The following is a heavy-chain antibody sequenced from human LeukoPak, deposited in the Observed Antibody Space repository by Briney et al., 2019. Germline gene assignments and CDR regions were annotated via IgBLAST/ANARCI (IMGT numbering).Heavy chain of an antibody. V-gene: IGHV1-18*01. CDR1: GYTFTSHG. J-gene: IGHJ3*02. D-gene: IGHD3-10*01. CDR2: ISAYNGNT. Sequence: GASVKVSCKASGYTFTSHGITWVRQAPGQGLEWMGWISAYNGNTNSAQKVQGRVTMTTDTSTSTAYMELRSLRSDDTAVYYCARVGGGQYYGSGRFDAFDIWGQGTRVTVSS. CDR3: ARVGGGQYYGSGRFDAFDI.